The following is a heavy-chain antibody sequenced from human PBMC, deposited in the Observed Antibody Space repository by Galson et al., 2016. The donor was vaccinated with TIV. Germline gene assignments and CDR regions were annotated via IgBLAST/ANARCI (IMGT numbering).Heavy chain of an antibody. Sequence: LRLSCAASGFTFNTYAIHWVRQAPGKGLEWVAVISNDGNTKHYADSVKGRFTISRDNSKNTVFLQMNSLRPEDTTLYYCARSLTSDYGDPLDYWGQGTLVTVSS. J-gene: IGHJ4*02. D-gene: IGHD4-17*01. V-gene: IGHV3-30-3*01. CDR3: ARSLTSDYGDPLDY. CDR1: GFTFNTYA. CDR2: ISNDGNTK.